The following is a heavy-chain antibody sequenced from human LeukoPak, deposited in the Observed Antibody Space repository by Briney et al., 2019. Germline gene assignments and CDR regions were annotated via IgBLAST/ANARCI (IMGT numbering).Heavy chain of an antibody. V-gene: IGHV1-18*04. CDR2: TSGNNDNT. CDR1: GYTFIGYY. CDR3: ARVEVHPRRFYYYMDV. J-gene: IGHJ6*03. Sequence: ASVKVSCKASGYTFIGYYMHWVRQAPGQGLEWMGWTSGNNDNTKYAQRPQDRVIMATDTSTSTAYMELRSLTSDDTAVYYCARVEVHPRRFYYYMDVWGKGTTVTISS. D-gene: IGHD1-1*01.